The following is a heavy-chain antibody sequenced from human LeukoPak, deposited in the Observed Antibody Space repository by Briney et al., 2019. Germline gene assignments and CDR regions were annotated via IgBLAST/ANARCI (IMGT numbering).Heavy chain of an antibody. J-gene: IGHJ4*02. CDR3: AKSVGYSYGYQYYFEY. CDR2: ISGSGGST. D-gene: IGHD5-18*01. CDR1: GFTFSSYA. Sequence: PGGSLRLSCAASGFTFSSYAMSWVRQAPGKGLEWVSAISGSGGSTAYADSVKGRFTISRDNSKNTVYLQMNSLRAEDTAVYYCAKSVGYSYGYQYYFEYWGQGTLVTVSS. V-gene: IGHV3-23*01.